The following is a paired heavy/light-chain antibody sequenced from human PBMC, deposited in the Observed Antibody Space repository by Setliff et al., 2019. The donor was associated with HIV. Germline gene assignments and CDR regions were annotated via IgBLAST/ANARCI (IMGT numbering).Light chain of an antibody. Sequence: QSALTQSASVSGSPGQSITISCTGTRNDVGFYNLVSWYQQHPGKVPRLMIYEVSKRPSGVSDRFSGSKSGNTASLTISGLQAEDEAHYFCSSYAGSNTLIFGGGTEVTVL. J-gene: IGLJ2*01. CDR1: RNDVGFYNL. CDR2: EVS. CDR3: SSYAGSNTLI. V-gene: IGLV2-23*02.
Heavy chain of an antibody. CDR1: GDTFNSFSTYA. J-gene: IGHJ6*02. CDR3: ARDQFTSARLGNYGLSV. V-gene: IGHV1-69*12. Sequence: QVQLVQSGAEVKKPGSSVKVSCEASGDTFNSFSTYAISWVRQAPGQGLEWMGGIIPKFGKESSAQKFQGRVRFTADESTRTAYMELSSLRSEDTAVYYCARDQFTSARLGNYGLSVWGQGTKVTVTS. CDR2: IIPKFGKE. D-gene: IGHD6-19*01.